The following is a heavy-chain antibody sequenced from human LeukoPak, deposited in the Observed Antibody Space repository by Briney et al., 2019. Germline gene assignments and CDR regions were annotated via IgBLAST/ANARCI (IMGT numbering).Heavy chain of an antibody. J-gene: IGHJ4*02. D-gene: IGHD6-13*01. CDR3: AKDREGSSSWYGPGVY. Sequence: QPGGSLRLSCAASGFTFSSYAMHWVRQAPGKGLEWVAVISYDGSNKYHADSVKGRFTISRDNSKNTLYLQMNSLRAEDTAVYYCAKDREGSSSWYGPGVYWGQGTLVTVSS. CDR1: GFTFSSYA. CDR2: ISYDGSNK. V-gene: IGHV3-30*04.